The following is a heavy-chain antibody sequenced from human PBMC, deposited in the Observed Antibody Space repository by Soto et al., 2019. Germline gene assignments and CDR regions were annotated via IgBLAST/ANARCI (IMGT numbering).Heavy chain of an antibody. Sequence: EVQLLESGGGLVQPGGSLRLSCAASGFTFSSYAMSWVRQAPGKGLEWVSNISSGVSTYYADSVKGRFTISRDNSKNTLSLQMNSLRDEDTAVYYCAKISPAAGLDYWGQGTLVTVSS. V-gene: IGHV3-23*01. CDR1: GFTFSSYA. D-gene: IGHD6-13*01. J-gene: IGHJ4*02. CDR2: ISSGVST. CDR3: AKISPAAGLDY.